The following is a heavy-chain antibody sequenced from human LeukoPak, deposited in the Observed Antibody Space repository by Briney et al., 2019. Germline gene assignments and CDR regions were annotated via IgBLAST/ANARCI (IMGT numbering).Heavy chain of an antibody. D-gene: IGHD2-15*01. CDR2: ISGSGGST. J-gene: IGHJ4*02. V-gene: IGHV3-23*01. CDR3: AKDIDCSGGSCRDY. Sequence: GGSLRLSCAASGFTFSSYGMSWVRQAPGKGLEWVSAISGSGGSTYYADSVKGRFTISRDNSKNTLYLQMNSLRAEDTAVYYCAKDIDCSGGSCRDYWGQGTLVTVSS. CDR1: GFTFSSYG.